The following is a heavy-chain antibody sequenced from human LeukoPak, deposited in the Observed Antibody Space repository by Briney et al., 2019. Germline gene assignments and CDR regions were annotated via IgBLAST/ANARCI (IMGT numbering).Heavy chain of an antibody. J-gene: IGHJ4*02. CDR1: GGTFSSYA. CDR2: IIPIFGTA. V-gene: IGHV1-69*06. D-gene: IGHD2-15*01. Sequence: ASVKVSCKASGGTFSSYAISWVRQAPGQGLEWMGGIIPIFGTANYAQKFQGRVTITADKSTSTAYMELSSLRSEDTAVYYCARDRGYCSAGSCYFLFYWGQGTLVTVSS. CDR3: ARDRGYCSAGSCYFLFY.